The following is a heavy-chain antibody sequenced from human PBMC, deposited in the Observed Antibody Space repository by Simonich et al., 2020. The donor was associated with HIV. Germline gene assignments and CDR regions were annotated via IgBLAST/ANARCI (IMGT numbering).Heavy chain of an antibody. Sequence: QLVESGGGLVQPGGSLRLSCAASGFTFTTFWMNWVRQAQGKGLEWVAKIKQDVSNKFYLDSVKCRFTISRDNANNSLYLQMNSLKAEDTAVYYCAREYFYYFDYWGQGILVTVSS. CDR1: GFTFTTFW. D-gene: IGHD2-8*01. CDR2: IKQDVSNK. CDR3: AREYFYYFDY. J-gene: IGHJ4*02. V-gene: IGHV3-7*03.